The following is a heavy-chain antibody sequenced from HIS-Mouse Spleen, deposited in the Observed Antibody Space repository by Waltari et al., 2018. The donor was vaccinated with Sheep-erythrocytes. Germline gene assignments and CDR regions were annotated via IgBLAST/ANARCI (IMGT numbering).Heavy chain of an antibody. Sequence: QVQLQQWGAGLLKPSETLSLTCAVYGGSFSGYYWSWIRQPPGTGLEWIGELNHSGSTTFNPSLKSRVTISVDTSKNQFSLKLSSVTAADTAVYYCALSVDLAGAFDIWGQGTMVTVSS. J-gene: IGHJ3*02. CDR2: LNHSGST. CDR1: GGSFSGYY. D-gene: IGHD6-19*01. V-gene: IGHV4-34*01. CDR3: ALSVDLAGAFDI.